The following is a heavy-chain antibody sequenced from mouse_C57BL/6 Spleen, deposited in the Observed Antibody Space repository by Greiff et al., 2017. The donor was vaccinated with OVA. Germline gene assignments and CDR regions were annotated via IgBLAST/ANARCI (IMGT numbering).Heavy chain of an antibody. J-gene: IGHJ1*03. CDR2: IDPSDSYT. Sequence: QVQLKQPGAELVMPGASVKLSCKASGYTFTSYWMHWVKQRPGQGLEWIGEIDPSDSYTNYNQKFKGKSTLTVDKSSSTAYMQLSSLTSEDSAVYYCARGGDDYGGYFDVWGTGTTVTVSS. D-gene: IGHD2-4*01. CDR1: GYTFTSYW. CDR3: ARGGDDYGGYFDV. V-gene: IGHV1-69*01.